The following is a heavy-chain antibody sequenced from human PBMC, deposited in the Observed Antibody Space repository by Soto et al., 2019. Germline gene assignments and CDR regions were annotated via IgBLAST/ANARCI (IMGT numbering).Heavy chain of an antibody. J-gene: IGHJ5*01. CDR2: ISSSGSTI. Sequence: GGSLRLSCAASGFTFGASALHWVRQASGKGLEWVSYISSSGSTIYYADSVKGRFTISRDNAKNSLYLQMNSLRAEDTAVYYCARGSWFDSWGQGTLVTVSS. V-gene: IGHV3-11*01. CDR1: GFTFGASA. CDR3: ARGSWFDS.